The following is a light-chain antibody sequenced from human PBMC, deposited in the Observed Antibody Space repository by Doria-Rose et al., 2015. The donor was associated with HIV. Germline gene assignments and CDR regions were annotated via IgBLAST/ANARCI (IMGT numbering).Light chain of an antibody. CDR2: EVT. CDR1: SSDVGSHNR. CDR3: SSYAGSDWV. Sequence: SGSPGQSVTISCTGTSSDVGSHNRVSWYQQHPGEAPKLMIYEVTKRPSGVPHRFSGSKSGNTASLTVSGLQAEDEADYYCSSYAGSDWVFGGGTKLTVL. V-gene: IGLV2-8*01. J-gene: IGLJ3*02.